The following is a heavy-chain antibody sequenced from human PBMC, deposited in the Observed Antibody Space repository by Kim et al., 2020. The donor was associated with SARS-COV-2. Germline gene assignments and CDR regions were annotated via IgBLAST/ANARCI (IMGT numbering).Heavy chain of an antibody. CDR3: ARGFDY. CDR2: IYYSGST. CDR1: GCSISSYY. J-gene: IGHJ4*02. V-gene: IGHV4-59*01. Sequence: SETLSLTCTVSGCSISSYYWSWIRQPPGKGLEWIGYIYYSGSTNYNPSLKSRVTISVDTSKNQFSLKLSSVTAADTAVYYCARGFDYWGQGTLVTVSS.